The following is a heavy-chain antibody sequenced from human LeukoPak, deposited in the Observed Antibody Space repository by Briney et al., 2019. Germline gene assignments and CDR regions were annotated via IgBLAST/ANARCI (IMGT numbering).Heavy chain of an antibody. D-gene: IGHD4-17*01. J-gene: IGHJ6*02. CDR2: MSGSGGST. CDR1: GFTFSSYA. V-gene: IGHV3-23*01. CDR3: ARVRYGELDA. Sequence: TGGSLRLSCAASGFTFSSYAMSWVRQAPGKGLEWVSSMSGSGGSTYYADSVKGRFTISRDDSKNTLYLQMNSLRAEDTAVYYCARVRYGELDAWGQGTTVTVSS.